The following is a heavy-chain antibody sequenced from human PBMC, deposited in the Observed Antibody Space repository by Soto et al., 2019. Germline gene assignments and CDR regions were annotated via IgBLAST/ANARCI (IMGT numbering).Heavy chain of an antibody. J-gene: IGHJ1*01. V-gene: IGHV3-23*01. CDR3: AKDIWDCSGGSCPSAEYFQH. Sequence: EVQLLESGGGLVQPGGSLRLSCAASGFTFSSYAMSWVRQAPGKGLEWVSAISGSGGSTYYADSVKGRFTISRDNSKNPLYLQMNSLRAEDTAVYYCAKDIWDCSGGSCPSAEYFQHWGQGTLVTVSS. D-gene: IGHD2-15*01. CDR2: ISGSGGST. CDR1: GFTFSSYA.